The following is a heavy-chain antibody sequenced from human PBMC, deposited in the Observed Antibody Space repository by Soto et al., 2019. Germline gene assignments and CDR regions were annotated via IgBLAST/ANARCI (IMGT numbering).Heavy chain of an antibody. CDR2: IKYSGTT. CDR1: GGNISSSRCH. V-gene: IGHV4-39*01. D-gene: IGHD1-26*01. Sequence: SVTMSLTCTVAGGNISSSRCHWGRNSQPPGKGLEWIASIKYSGTTFYNPSLKSRVTLSVDTSKNQFALKLSSVTAAETAVYYCARHGITGSYYDAFDIWGQGTMVTVSS. J-gene: IGHJ3*02. CDR3: ARHGITGSYYDAFDI.